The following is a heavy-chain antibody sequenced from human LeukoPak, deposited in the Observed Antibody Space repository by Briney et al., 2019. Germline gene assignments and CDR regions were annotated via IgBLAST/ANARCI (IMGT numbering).Heavy chain of an antibody. J-gene: IGHJ4*02. V-gene: IGHV1-46*01. CDR3: ARGNPGVIDY. CDR1: GYXFTSYY. Sequence: ASVKVSCKASGYXFTSYYMHWVRQAPGQGLEWMGMINPSGGSTGYAQKFQGRVTMTRDTSTSTVYMELSSLRSEDTAVYYCARGNPGVIDYWGQGTLVTVSS. D-gene: IGHD3-10*01. CDR2: INPSGGST.